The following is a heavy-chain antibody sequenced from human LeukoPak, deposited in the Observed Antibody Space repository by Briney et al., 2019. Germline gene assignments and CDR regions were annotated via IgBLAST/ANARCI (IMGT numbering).Heavy chain of an antibody. Sequence: PSETLSLTCTVSGGSVSSGSHYWSWIRQPPGKGLEWIGYIYYSGSTNYNPSLKSRVTISVDTSKNQFSLKLSSVTAADTAVYYCAREGGYYIDYWGQGTLVTVSS. J-gene: IGHJ4*02. CDR2: IYYSGST. V-gene: IGHV4-61*01. CDR3: AREGGYYIDY. CDR1: GGSVSSGSHY. D-gene: IGHD3-16*01.